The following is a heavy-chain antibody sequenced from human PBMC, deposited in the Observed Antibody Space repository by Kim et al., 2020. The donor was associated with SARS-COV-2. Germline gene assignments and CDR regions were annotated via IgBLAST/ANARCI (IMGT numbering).Heavy chain of an antibody. D-gene: IGHD1-1*01. V-gene: IGHV3-74*01. CDR3: ARGGVTGSLLDY. CDR1: GVSVTTYW. Sequence: GGSLRLACTASGVSVTTYWMQWVRQVPGKGLQWVSGLNNGGTTATYADLVKGRFAISRDNLKATLYLRMTSLRAEDTGVYVCARGGVTGSLLDYWGQGTLVTVSS. CDR2: LNNGGTTA. J-gene: IGHJ4*02.